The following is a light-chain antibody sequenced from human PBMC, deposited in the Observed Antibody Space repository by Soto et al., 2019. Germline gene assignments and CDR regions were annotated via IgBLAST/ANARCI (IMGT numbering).Light chain of an antibody. CDR2: DAS. CDR1: QGVSSY. CDR3: QQRSNWPPT. J-gene: IGKJ1*01. V-gene: IGKV3-11*01. Sequence: IVVTQSPATLSLSPGERATLSCRASQGVSSYLAWYQQKPGQAPRLLIYDASNRATGIPARFSGSGSGTDFTLTISSLEPEDFAVYYCQQRSNWPPTFGQGTKVDNK.